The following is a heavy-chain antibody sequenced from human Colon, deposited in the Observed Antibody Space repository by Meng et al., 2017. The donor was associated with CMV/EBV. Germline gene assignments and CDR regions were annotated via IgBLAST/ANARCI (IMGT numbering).Heavy chain of an antibody. J-gene: IGHJ4*02. Sequence: GESLKISCAASGFTFRNYAMSWVRQAPGKGLDWVARVNSDGSRLSYADSVKGRFTISRDEATNTLFLQMSSLRVEDTAVYYCTRLLWFGEFDSWGQGTLVTVSS. D-gene: IGHD3-10*01. CDR1: GFTFRNYA. CDR3: TRLLWFGEFDS. CDR2: VNSDGSRL. V-gene: IGHV3-74*01.